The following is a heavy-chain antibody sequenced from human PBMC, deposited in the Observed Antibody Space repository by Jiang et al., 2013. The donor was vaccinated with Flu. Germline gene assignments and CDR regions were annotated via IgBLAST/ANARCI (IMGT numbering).Heavy chain of an antibody. CDR2: ISGSGGST. D-gene: IGHD1-14*01. CDR3: AKEFRYYYDS. V-gene: IGHV3-23*01. Sequence: SAISGSGGSTYYADSVKGRFTISRDNSKNTLYLQMNSLRAEDTAVYYCAKEFRYYYDSWGQGTLVTVSS. J-gene: IGHJ4*02.